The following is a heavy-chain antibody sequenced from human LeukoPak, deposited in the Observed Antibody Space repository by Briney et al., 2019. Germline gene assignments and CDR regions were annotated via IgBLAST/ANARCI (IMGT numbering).Heavy chain of an antibody. CDR1: GFTFSSYS. Sequence: QTGGSLRLSCAASGFTFSSYSMNWVRQAPGKGLEWVSKITSSSSTAFYADSVKGRFTISRDNAKNSLYLQMNSLRAEDTAVYYCARDVITMVRGVITPGAFDYWGQGTLVTVSS. D-gene: IGHD3-10*01. CDR2: ITSSSSTA. CDR3: ARDVITMVRGVITPGAFDY. V-gene: IGHV3-48*01. J-gene: IGHJ4*02.